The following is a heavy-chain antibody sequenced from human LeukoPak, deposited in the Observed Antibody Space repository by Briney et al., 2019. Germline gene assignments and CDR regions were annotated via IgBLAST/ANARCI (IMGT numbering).Heavy chain of an antibody. Sequence: GGSLRLSCAASGFTFSSYSMNWVRQAPGKGLEWVSGISPSADIKYYADSVKGRFTISRDNSKNMLYLEVISLTADDTAVYYCAKDDAWLRFGEWSQGTLVTVSS. D-gene: IGHD3-10*01. CDR1: GFTFSSYS. CDR2: ISPSADIK. J-gene: IGHJ4*02. CDR3: AKDDAWLRFGE. V-gene: IGHV3-23*01.